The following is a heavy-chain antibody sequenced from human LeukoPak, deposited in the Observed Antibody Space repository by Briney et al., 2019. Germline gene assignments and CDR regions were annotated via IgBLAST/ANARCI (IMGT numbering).Heavy chain of an antibody. CDR3: AYLIAAAGVDY. CDR1: DLTFSNFE. Sequence: PGGSRRSSVQPLDLTFSNFEMNWVGQAPGKGLEWVSYIGTSGSTIHYADSVKGRFTISRDNAKNSLYLQMNSLRAEDTAVYYCAYLIAAAGVDYRGQGTLVTVSS. D-gene: IGHD6-13*01. CDR2: IGTSGSTI. J-gene: IGHJ4*02. V-gene: IGHV3-48*03.